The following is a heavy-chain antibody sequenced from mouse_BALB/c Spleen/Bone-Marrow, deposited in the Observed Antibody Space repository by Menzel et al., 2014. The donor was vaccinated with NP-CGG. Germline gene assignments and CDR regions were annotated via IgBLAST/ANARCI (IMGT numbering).Heavy chain of an antibody. V-gene: IGHV1-54*01. Sequence: VQLQQSGAELVRPGTSVKVSCKASGYAFTNYLIEWVKQRPGQGLEWIGVINPGSGGTNYNEKFKGKATLIADKSSSTAYMQLSSLTSDDSAVYFCARQLGPPYAMDYWGQGTSVTVSS. CDR3: ARQLGPPYAMDY. J-gene: IGHJ4*01. CDR2: INPGSGGT. D-gene: IGHD3-1*01. CDR1: GYAFTNYL.